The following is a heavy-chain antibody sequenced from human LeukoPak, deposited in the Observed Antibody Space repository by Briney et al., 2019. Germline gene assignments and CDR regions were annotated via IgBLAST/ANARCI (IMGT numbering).Heavy chain of an antibody. CDR3: ARPYRGSYAFDI. J-gene: IGHJ3*02. V-gene: IGHV1-18*01. CDR1: GYTFTSYG. CDR2: ISAYNGNT. Sequence: GASVKVSCKASGYTFTSYGISWVRQAPGQGLEWMGWISAYNGNTNYAQKLQGRVTMTRDTSISTAYMELSRLRSDDTAVYYCARPYRGSYAFDIWGQGTMVTVSS. D-gene: IGHD1-26*01.